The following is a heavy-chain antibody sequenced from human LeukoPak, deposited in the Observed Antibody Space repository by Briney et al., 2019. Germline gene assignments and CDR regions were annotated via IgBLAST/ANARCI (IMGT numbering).Heavy chain of an antibody. Sequence: GGSLRLSCAASGFTFSSYAMSWVRQAPGKGPEWVSAISGSGGSTYYADSVKGRFTISRDNSKNTLYLQMNSLRAEDTAVYYCAKFISEVLTGYFDYWGQGTLVTVSS. CDR1: GFTFSSYA. CDR2: ISGSGGST. D-gene: IGHD3-9*01. CDR3: AKFISEVLTGYFDY. J-gene: IGHJ4*02. V-gene: IGHV3-23*01.